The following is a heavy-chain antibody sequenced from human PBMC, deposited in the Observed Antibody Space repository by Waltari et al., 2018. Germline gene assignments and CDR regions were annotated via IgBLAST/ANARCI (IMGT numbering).Heavy chain of an antibody. CDR3: ARGGSSGWYVKPFDY. J-gene: IGHJ4*02. CDR1: GGSFSGYY. V-gene: IGHV4-34*01. CDR2: INHSGST. Sequence: QVQLQQWGAGLLKPSETLSLTCAVYGGSFSGYYWSWIRQPPGKGLEWIGEINHSGSTNYNPSLKSRVTISVDTSKNQFSLKLGAVTAADTAVYYCARGGSSGWYVKPFDYWGQGTLVTVSS. D-gene: IGHD6-19*01.